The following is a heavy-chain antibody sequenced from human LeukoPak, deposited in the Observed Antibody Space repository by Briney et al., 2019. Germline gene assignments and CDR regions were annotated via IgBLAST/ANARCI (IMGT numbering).Heavy chain of an antibody. Sequence: ASVKVSCKASGYTFTDYYIHWVRQAPGQGLEWMGWINTNTGDTNYAQKFQGKFTMTRDTSITTVYMELSGLAFDDTAVYFCARIGYSSTFDYWGQGTLVTVSS. V-gene: IGHV1-2*02. CDR3: ARIGYSSTFDY. CDR1: GYTFTDYY. D-gene: IGHD6-19*01. CDR2: INTNTGDT. J-gene: IGHJ4*02.